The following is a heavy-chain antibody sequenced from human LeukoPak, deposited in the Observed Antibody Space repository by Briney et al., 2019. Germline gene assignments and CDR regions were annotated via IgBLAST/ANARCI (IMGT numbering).Heavy chain of an antibody. D-gene: IGHD2-21*01. J-gene: IGHJ4*02. Sequence: GGSLRLSCAASGFTFSSYAMAWVRQAPGKGLEWVSTISGSTGSTYYPDSVKGRFAVSRDNSKSTLYLQMNSLRAEDTAVYYCAKGCGGQCYSDFDYWGQGTLVTVSS. V-gene: IGHV3-23*01. CDR1: GFTFSSYA. CDR2: ISGSTGST. CDR3: AKGCGGQCYSDFDY.